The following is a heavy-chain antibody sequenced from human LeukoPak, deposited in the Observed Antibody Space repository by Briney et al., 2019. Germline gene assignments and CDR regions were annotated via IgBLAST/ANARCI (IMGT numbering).Heavy chain of an antibody. V-gene: IGHV3-7*03. CDR1: GFPLSSFW. Sequence: GSLRPSCAASGFPLSSFWLSWVRQAPGKGLEWVANIKEDGSEKYYGDSVKGRFTISRDNAQNSVYLHMNSLTAEDTALYYCARDWVAGVPFDAFDIWGQGTMVSVSS. CDR2: IKEDGSEK. J-gene: IGHJ3*02. CDR3: ARDWVAGVPFDAFDI. D-gene: IGHD3-10*01.